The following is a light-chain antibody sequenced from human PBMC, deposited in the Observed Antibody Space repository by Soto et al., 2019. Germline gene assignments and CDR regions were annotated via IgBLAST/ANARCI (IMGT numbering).Light chain of an antibody. J-gene: IGLJ2*01. CDR3: CSYVGSSTFDVV. Sequence: QSALTQPASVSGAPGQSITISCTGSSRDVGSYNVVSWYQQHPGKAPQLMIYDGIKRPSGVAYRFSGAKSGNTASLTIFGVQADEDDAYYCCSYVGSSTFDVVFGGGTKLTVL. CDR2: DGI. V-gene: IGLV2-23*01. CDR1: SRDVGSYNV.